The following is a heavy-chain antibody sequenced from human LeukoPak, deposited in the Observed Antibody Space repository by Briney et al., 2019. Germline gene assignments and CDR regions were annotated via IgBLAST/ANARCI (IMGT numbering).Heavy chain of an antibody. J-gene: IGHJ4*02. Sequence: GGSLRLSCVASGFTFSSYWMTWVRQAPGKGLEWVANIKTDGSQIYYVDSVKGRFTISRDNAKNSLYLQMNSLRAEDTSVYYCAREMGGYPFDYWGQGIQVTVSS. D-gene: IGHD5-12*01. CDR3: AREMGGYPFDY. CDR1: GFTFSSYW. CDR2: IKTDGSQI. V-gene: IGHV3-7*01.